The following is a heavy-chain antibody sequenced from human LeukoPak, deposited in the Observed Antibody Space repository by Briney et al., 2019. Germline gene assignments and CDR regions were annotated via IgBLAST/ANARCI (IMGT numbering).Heavy chain of an antibody. Sequence: PGGSLRLSCAASGFTFSSYWMHWVRQAPGKGPVWVSRINSDGSSTSYADSAKVRFTISRDSAKNMLYLQMNSLRAEDTAVYYCARDHYYDSSGYYDYWGQGTLVTVSS. J-gene: IGHJ4*02. CDR1: GFTFSSYW. D-gene: IGHD3-22*01. CDR2: INSDGSST. CDR3: ARDHYYDSSGYYDY. V-gene: IGHV3-74*01.